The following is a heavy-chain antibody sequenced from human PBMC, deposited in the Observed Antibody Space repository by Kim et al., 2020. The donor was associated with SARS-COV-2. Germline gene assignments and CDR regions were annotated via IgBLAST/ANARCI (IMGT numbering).Heavy chain of an antibody. J-gene: IGHJ4*02. V-gene: IGHV3-30*02. Sequence: GRFTISRANSKNTLYLQMNSLRAEDTAVYYCAKAQGGMITFGGVIAPFDYWGQGTLVTVSS. D-gene: IGHD3-16*02. CDR3: AKAQGGMITFGGVIAPFDY.